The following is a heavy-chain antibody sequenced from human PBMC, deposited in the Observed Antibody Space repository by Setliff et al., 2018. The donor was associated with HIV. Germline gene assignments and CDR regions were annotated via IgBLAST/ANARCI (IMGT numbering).Heavy chain of an antibody. CDR1: GYIFTGYY. D-gene: IGHD6-19*01. J-gene: IGHJ6*03. V-gene: IGHV1-2*06. Sequence: ASLKVSCKASGYIFTGYYIHWVRQAPGQGLEWMGRINPNNGDTNSAQKFQGRVTMTRDTSISTAYMELSRLRSDDTAVYYCARDRWVWGGSDSGYYYYFMDVWGKGTTVTVSS. CDR2: INPNNGDT. CDR3: ARDRWVWGGSDSGYYYYFMDV.